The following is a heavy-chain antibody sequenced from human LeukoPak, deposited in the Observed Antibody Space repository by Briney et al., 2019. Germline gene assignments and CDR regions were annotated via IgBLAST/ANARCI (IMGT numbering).Heavy chain of an antibody. D-gene: IGHD6-19*01. V-gene: IGHV4-4*09. CDR3: ARLGAGTRWFDP. Sequence: SETLSLTCTVSGSSISSYYWSWIRQPPGKGLEWIGYIYTSGSTNYNPSLKSRVTISVDTSKNQFSLKLSSVTAADTAVYYCARLGAGTRWFDPWGQGTLVTVSS. J-gene: IGHJ5*02. CDR2: IYTSGST. CDR1: GSSISSYY.